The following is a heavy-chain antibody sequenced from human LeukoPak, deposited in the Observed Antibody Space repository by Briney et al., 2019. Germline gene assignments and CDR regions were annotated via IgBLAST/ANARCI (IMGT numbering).Heavy chain of an antibody. CDR1: GGSISSSSYY. CDR2: IYYSGST. D-gene: IGHD3-3*01. Sequence: SETLSLTCTVSGGSISSSSYYWGWIRQPPGKGLEWIGSIYYSGSTYYNPSLKSRVTISVDTSKNQFSLKLSSVTAADTAVYYCARGKSAITIFGVVTPPYYYYGMDVWGQGTTVTVSS. CDR3: ARGKSAITIFGVVTPPYYYYGMDV. J-gene: IGHJ6*02. V-gene: IGHV4-39*01.